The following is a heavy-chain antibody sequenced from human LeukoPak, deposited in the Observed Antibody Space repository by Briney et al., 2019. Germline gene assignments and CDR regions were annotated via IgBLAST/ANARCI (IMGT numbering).Heavy chain of an antibody. D-gene: IGHD3-3*01. V-gene: IGHV4-39*01. J-gene: IGHJ4*02. CDR2: MSYRGST. CDR3: ARQTGVVIIRPFDY. CDR1: GGSISSSSNY. Sequence: SETLSLTCTVSGGSISSSSNYWDWIRQPPGKGLEWIGSMSYRGSTYYNPSLKSRVTISVDTSKNQFSLKLSSVTAADTAVYYCARQTGVVIIRPFDYWGQGTLVTVSS.